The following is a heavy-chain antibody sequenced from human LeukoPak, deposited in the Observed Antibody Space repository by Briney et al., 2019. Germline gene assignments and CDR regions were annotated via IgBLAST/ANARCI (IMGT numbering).Heavy chain of an antibody. CDR1: GFTFSTYW. CDR3: ARGRNVPAAMGNWFDP. CDR2: IKQDGSEQ. V-gene: IGHV3-7*01. J-gene: IGHJ5*02. Sequence: PGGSLRLSCAASGFTFSTYWMSWVRQAPGKGLEWVANIKQDGSEQFYVDSVKSRFTISRDNAKNSLYLQMNNLRGEDTAVYYCARGRNVPAAMGNWFDPWGQGTLVTVSS. D-gene: IGHD2-2*01.